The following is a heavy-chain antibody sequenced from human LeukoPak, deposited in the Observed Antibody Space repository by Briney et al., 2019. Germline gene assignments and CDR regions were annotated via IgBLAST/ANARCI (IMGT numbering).Heavy chain of an antibody. D-gene: IGHD6-13*01. J-gene: IGHJ5*02. V-gene: IGHV1-8*03. CDR3: ARLIAAAGTVNWFDP. CDR2: MNPNSGNT. CDR1: GYTFTSYD. Sequence: ASVKVSCKASGYTFTSYDINWVRHATGQRLEWMGWMNPNSGNTGYAHKFQGRVTITRNTSISTAYMELSSLRSEDTAVYYCARLIAAAGTVNWFDPWGQGTLVTVSS.